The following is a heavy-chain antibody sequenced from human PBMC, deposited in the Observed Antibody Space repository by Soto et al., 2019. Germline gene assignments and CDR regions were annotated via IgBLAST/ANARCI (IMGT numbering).Heavy chain of an antibody. V-gene: IGHV1-18*01. CDR3: ARASSGSYYYYGMDV. J-gene: IGHJ6*02. CDR2: ISAYNGNT. CDR1: GYTFTSYG. Sequence: ASVKVSCKASGYTFTSYGISWVRQAPGQGLEWMGWISAYNGNTNYAQKLQGRVTMTTDTSTSTAYMELRSLRSDDTAVYYCARASSGSYYYYGMDVWGQGTTVAVSS. D-gene: IGHD1-26*01.